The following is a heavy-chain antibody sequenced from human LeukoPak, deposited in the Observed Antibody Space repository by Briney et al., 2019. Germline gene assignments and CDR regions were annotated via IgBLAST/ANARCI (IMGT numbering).Heavy chain of an antibody. Sequence: SETLSLTCNVSGASITSYFSSWIRQPPGKGLEWIGYIYYSGSTNYNPSLKSRVTISVDTSKNQFSLKLSSVTAADTAVYYCARQSGYDSSGYYYDPNSAFDYWGQGTLVTVSS. D-gene: IGHD3-22*01. CDR2: IYYSGST. CDR1: GASITSYF. J-gene: IGHJ4*02. CDR3: ARQSGYDSSGYYYDPNSAFDY. V-gene: IGHV4-59*08.